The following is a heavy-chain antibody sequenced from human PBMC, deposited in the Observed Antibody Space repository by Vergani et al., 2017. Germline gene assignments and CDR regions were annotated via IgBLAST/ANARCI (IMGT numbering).Heavy chain of an antibody. J-gene: IGHJ5*02. CDR1: GYIFKNYY. V-gene: IGHV1-46*02. D-gene: IGHD2-21*01. CDR2: LNPTTGHT. CDR3: ARSVGYXAGATCQAYYFDH. Sequence: VQLVQSGAAVRKPGASETVSCTASGYIFKNYYIHWLRQAPGQAFEWMGILNPTTGHTTPAQKFMGRVDMTRDPSPETSTRTVQMTLSSLRSEDTAVYYCARSVGYXAGATCQAYYFDHWGQGTRVTVSS.